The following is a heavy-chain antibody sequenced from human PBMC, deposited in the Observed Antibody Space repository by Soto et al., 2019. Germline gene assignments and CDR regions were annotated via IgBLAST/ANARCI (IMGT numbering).Heavy chain of an antibody. V-gene: IGHV3-30*18. J-gene: IGHJ4*02. Sequence: GGSLRLSCAASGFTFSSYGMHWVRQAPGKGLEWVAVISYDGSNKYYADSVKGRFTISRDNSKNTLYLQMNSLRAEDTAVYYCAKDEYDSSGYYSVSPLGPDYWGQGTLVTVSS. CDR2: ISYDGSNK. D-gene: IGHD3-22*01. CDR1: GFTFSSYG. CDR3: AKDEYDSSGYYSVSPLGPDY.